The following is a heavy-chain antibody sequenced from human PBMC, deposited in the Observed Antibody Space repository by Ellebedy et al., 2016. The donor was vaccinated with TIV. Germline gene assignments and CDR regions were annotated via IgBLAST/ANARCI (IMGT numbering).Heavy chain of an antibody. V-gene: IGHV3-43*02. CDR2: ISGDGDA. J-gene: IGHJ6*02. Sequence: GESLKISCAASGFTFENYAMHWVRQAPGKGLERVSQISGDGDAHYADSVKGRFTISRDNNRHSLYLAMNRLAAEDSALYYCARDSFKRGGRGPSYGMNVWGQGATVTVSS. D-gene: IGHD1-1*01. CDR1: GFTFENYA. CDR3: ARDSFKRGGRGPSYGMNV.